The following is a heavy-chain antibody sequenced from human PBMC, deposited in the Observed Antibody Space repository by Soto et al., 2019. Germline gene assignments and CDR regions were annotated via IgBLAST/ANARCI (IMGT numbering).Heavy chain of an antibody. V-gene: IGHV1-69*13. CDR2: IIPIFGTA. D-gene: IGHD1-7*01. CDR1: GGTFSSYS. Sequence: SVKVSCEASGGTFSSYSISWVRQAPGQGLEWMGGIIPIFGTANYAQKFQGRVTITADESTSTAYMELSSLRSEDTAVYYCARSLPGTTSAFDIWGQGTMVTV. J-gene: IGHJ3*02. CDR3: ARSLPGTTSAFDI.